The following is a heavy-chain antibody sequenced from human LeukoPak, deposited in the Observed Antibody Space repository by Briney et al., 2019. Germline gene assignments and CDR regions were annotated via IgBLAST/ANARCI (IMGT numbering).Heavy chain of an antibody. J-gene: IGHJ4*02. CDR1: GYTFTSYG. V-gene: IGHV1-18*01. CDR3: ARDVQSGYSYAPIDY. D-gene: IGHD5-18*01. Sequence: GASVKVSCKASGYTFTSYGISWVRQAPGQGLEWMGWISAYNGNTNYAQKLQGRVTMTTDTPTSTAYMELRSLRSDDTAVYYCARDVQSGYSYAPIDYWGQGTLVTVSS. CDR2: ISAYNGNT.